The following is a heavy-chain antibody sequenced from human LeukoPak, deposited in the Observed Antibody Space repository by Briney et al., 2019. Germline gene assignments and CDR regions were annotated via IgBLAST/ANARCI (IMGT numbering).Heavy chain of an antibody. CDR3: SRDRRTWFDP. CDR1: GFTFSSYC. V-gene: IGHV3-74*01. CDR2: ITSDGSDT. Sequence: GGSLRLSCAASGFTFSSYCMHWVREVPGKGLVWVSRITSDGSDTIYADSVNGRFTNTRDNAKNTLYLKMNSLRAEDKALYYCSRDRRTWFDPWGQGTLVTVSS. J-gene: IGHJ5*02.